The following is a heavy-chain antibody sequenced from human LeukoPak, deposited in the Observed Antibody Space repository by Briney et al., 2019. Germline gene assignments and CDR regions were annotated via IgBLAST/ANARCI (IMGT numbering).Heavy chain of an antibody. CDR1: GGSFSGYY. J-gene: IGHJ4*02. D-gene: IGHD5-12*01. V-gene: IGHV4-34*01. CDR2: INHSGST. Sequence: SETLSLTCAVYGGSFSGYYWRWTRQPPGKGLEWIGEINHSGSTNYNPSLKSRVTISVDTSKNQFSLKLSSVTAADTAVYYCAGSGYDFDYWGQGTLVTVSS. CDR3: AGSGYDFDY.